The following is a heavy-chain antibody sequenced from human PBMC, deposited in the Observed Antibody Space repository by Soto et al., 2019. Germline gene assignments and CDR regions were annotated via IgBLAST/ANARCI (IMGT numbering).Heavy chain of an antibody. CDR2: IFYTGST. CDR1: GGSISGGAYY. J-gene: IGHJ5*02. V-gene: IGHV4-31*01. Sequence: QVQLQESGPGLVKPSQTLSLTCTVSGGSISGGAYYWSWIRQHPGKGLEWIGYIFYTGSTFYNPSLTRPVVLSVDTSKNKSSLKLNSVTGASTAVYYCAREESDFRGPSWFDPWGQGTQVNVSS. D-gene: IGHD3-3*01. CDR3: AREESDFRGPSWFDP.